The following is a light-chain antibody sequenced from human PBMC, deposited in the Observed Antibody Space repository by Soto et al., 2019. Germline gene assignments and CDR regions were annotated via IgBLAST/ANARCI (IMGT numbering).Light chain of an antibody. Sequence: QSVLTQPPSVSAAPGQKVTISCSGSSSNIGNFYVSWYQHLPGTAPKLLIYDSNKRPSGIPDRFSGSKSGTSATLGITGLQTGDEADYYREVWDSSLTTYVFGPGTKVTVL. CDR1: SSNIGNFY. CDR3: EVWDSSLTTYV. J-gene: IGLJ1*01. CDR2: DSN. V-gene: IGLV1-51*01.